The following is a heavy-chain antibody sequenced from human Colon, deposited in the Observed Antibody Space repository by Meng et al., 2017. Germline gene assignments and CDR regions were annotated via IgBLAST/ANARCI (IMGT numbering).Heavy chain of an antibody. Sequence: GESLKISCAASGFLFRNYALHWVRQAPGTGLEWVSMISYDGADTYYGDSVKGRFTVSRDNSKNTLYLQMNNLGVENTAVYYCASERHPGMYFFYGMDVWGQGTTVTVSS. J-gene: IGHJ6*02. D-gene: IGHD2-8*01. CDR2: ISYDGADT. V-gene: IGHV3-30*04. CDR1: GFLFRNYA. CDR3: ASERHPGMYFFYGMDV.